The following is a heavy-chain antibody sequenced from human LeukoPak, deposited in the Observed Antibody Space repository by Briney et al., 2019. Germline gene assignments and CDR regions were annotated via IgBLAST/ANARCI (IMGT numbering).Heavy chain of an antibody. V-gene: IGHV1-2*02. J-gene: IGHJ2*01. CDR3: ARPDFDEMASHQYDL. Sequence: ASVKVSCKASGYTFTDYPMHWVRQAPGQGLEWMGWINPKTGGTNYAQKFQGRVTMTKDTSISTAYMDLSRLRSDDTAVYYCARPDFDEMASHQYDLWGRGTLVTVSS. CDR2: INPKTGGT. CDR1: GYTFTDYP. D-gene: IGHD5-24*01.